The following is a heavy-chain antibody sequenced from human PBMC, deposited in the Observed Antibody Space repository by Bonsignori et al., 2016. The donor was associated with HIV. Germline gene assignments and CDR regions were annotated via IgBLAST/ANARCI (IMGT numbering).Heavy chain of an antibody. D-gene: IGHD3-3*01. J-gene: IGHJ4*02. CDR3: AKLPGVVIQD. CDR2: ISGSGATT. Sequence: WIRQPPGKGLEWVSHISGSGATTYYADSVKGRFTISRDNSKNTLYVQMNSLRPEDTAVYYCAKLPGVVIQDWGQGTLVTVSS. V-gene: IGHV3-23*01.